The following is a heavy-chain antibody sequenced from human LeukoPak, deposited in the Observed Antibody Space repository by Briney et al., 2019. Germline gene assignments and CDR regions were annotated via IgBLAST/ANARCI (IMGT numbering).Heavy chain of an antibody. CDR3: ARELPYSSSFHPFDL. Sequence: QPGGSLRLSCTASGFIVSSNYMSWVRQAPGKGLEWVAIIYDGGNTYYADSVKGRFTISRDNSRNTLYLQMNSLRAEDTAVFYCARELPYSSSFHPFDLWGQGTLVTVSS. V-gene: IGHV3-53*01. J-gene: IGHJ4*02. CDR1: GFIVSSNY. D-gene: IGHD6-6*01. CDR2: IYDGGNT.